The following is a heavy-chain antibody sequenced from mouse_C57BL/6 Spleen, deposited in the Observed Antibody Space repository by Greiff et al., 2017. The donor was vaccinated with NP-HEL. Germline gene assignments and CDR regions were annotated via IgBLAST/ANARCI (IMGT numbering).Heavy chain of an antibody. D-gene: IGHD2-3*01. CDR3: ARQDGYYNY. V-gene: IGHV5-6*01. Sequence: VQLQQSGGDLVKPGGSLKLSCAASGFTFSSYGMSWVRQTPDKRLEWVATISSGGSYTYYPDSVKGRFTISRDNAKNTLYLQMSSLKSEDTAMYCCARQDGYYNYWGQGTTLTVSS. CDR1: GFTFSSYG. J-gene: IGHJ2*01. CDR2: ISSGGSYT.